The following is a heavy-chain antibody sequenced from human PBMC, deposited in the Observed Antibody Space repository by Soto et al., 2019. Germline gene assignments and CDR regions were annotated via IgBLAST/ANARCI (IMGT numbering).Heavy chain of an antibody. CDR3: ARVKRFSVWFDP. V-gene: IGHV4-4*07. D-gene: IGHD3-3*01. CDR2: IYSSGNT. J-gene: IGHJ5*02. Sequence: TSETLSLTCSVSGGTISGYYWTWIRQPAGKGLEWIGRIYSSGNTKYNPSLQSRVTMSLDTSNNQFSLRLTSITAADAAVYYCARVKRFSVWFDPWGQGTLVTVSS. CDR1: GGTISGYY.